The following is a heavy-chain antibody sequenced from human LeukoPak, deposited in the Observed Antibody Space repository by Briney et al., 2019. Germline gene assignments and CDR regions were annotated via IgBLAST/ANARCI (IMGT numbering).Heavy chain of an antibody. CDR2: IYYSGST. CDR3: ARTAMATGVTLLLYYFDY. V-gene: IGHV4-39*01. D-gene: IGHD5-18*01. CDR1: GGSISSSSYY. Sequence: SETLSLTCTVSGGSISSSSYYWGWIRQPPGKGLEWIGSIYYSGSTYYNPSLKSRVTISVDTSKNQFSLKLSSVTAADTAVYYCARTAMATGVTLLLYYFDYWGQGTLVTVSS. J-gene: IGHJ4*02.